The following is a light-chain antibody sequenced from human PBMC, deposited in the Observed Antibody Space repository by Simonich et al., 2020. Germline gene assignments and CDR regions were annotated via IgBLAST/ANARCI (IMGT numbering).Light chain of an antibody. V-gene: IGLV1-47*01. CDR2: RNN. CDR3: AAWDDSLSGRV. J-gene: IGLJ3*02. Sequence: QSVLTQPPSASGTPGQRVTIPCSGSRSNIGSNYVYWYQQLPGTAPKLLIYRNNQRPSGVPDRFSGSKSGSSASLAISGLRSEDEAYYYCAAWDDSLSGRVFGGGTKLTVL. CDR1: RSNIGSNY.